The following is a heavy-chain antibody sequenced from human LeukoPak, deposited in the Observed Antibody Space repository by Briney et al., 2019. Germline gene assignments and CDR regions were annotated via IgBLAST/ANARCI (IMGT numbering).Heavy chain of an antibody. Sequence: GESLKISCAASGFTFSVFWMSWVRQAPGKGLEWVANIKQDGSEKYYVDSVKGRSTISRDNDNNSMYLQINSLRAEDTAVYYCARYHGGYFAYWGQGTLVTVSS. J-gene: IGHJ4*02. CDR3: ARYHGGYFAY. CDR1: GFTFSVFW. V-gene: IGHV3-7*01. D-gene: IGHD2-15*01. CDR2: IKQDGSEK.